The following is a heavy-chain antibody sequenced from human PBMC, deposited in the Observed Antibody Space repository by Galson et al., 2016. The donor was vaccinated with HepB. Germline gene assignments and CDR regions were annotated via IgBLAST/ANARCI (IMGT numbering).Heavy chain of an antibody. CDR1: GYIFTSYD. V-gene: IGHV1-8*02. CDR2: MNPKSGTT. J-gene: IGHJ6*02. Sequence: SVKVSCKASGYIFTSYDINWVRQAPGQGLEWVGWMNPKSGTTGFAQKFQGRVTLTRSTALGTAYMELNSLTSEDTAIYFCARGSTAVYSYSCSMDLWGQGTAVTVSS. CDR3: ARGSTAVYSYSCSMDL. D-gene: IGHD2-21*02.